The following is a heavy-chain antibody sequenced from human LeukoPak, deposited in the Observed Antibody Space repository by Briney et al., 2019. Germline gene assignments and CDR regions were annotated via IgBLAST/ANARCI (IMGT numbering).Heavy chain of an antibody. CDR2: ISSSSSTI. J-gene: IGHJ4*02. V-gene: IGHV3-48*01. Sequence: PGGSLRLSCAASGFTFSSYSMNWVRQAPGKGLEWVSYISSSSSTIYYADSVKGRFTISRDNAKNSLYLQMNSLGAEDTAVYYCARGSSSPDYWGQGTLVTVSS. CDR3: ARGSSSPDY. CDR1: GFTFSSYS. D-gene: IGHD6-6*01.